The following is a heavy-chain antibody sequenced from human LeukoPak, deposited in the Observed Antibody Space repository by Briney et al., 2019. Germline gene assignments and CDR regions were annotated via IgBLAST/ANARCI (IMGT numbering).Heavy chain of an antibody. CDR1: GFTVSTNY. Sequence: GGSLRLSCAASGFTVSTNYMSWVRQAPGKGLEWVSVIYSRGSTYYADYVKGRFTISRDNSKNTLYLQMNSLRDEDTAVYYCARGGPEDAFDIWGQGTMVTVSS. CDR3: ARGGPEDAFDI. CDR2: IYSRGST. D-gene: IGHD1-14*01. V-gene: IGHV3-66*01. J-gene: IGHJ3*02.